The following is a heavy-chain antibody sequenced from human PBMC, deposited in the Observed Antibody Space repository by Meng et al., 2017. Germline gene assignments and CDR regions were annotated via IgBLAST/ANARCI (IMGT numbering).Heavy chain of an antibody. CDR2: IYTSGST. V-gene: IGHV4-38-2*01. D-gene: IGHD3-22*01. J-gene: IGHJ4*02. CDR3: ARGFSVGYDSSGYYYVPPYFDY. CDR1: GYSISSGYY. Sequence: GSLRLSCAVSGYSISSGYYWGWIRQPPGKGLEWIGRIYTSGSTNYNPSLKSRVTMSVDTSKNQFSLKLSSVTAADTAVYYCARGFSVGYDSSGYYYVPPYFDYWGQGTLVTVSS.